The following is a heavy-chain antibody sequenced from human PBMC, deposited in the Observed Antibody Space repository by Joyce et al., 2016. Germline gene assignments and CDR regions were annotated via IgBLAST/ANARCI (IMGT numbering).Heavy chain of an antibody. CDR3: AREYGGTFYFDY. J-gene: IGHJ4*02. Sequence: QVQLVQSGAEVKNPGASVKVSCKAAGFSFSGYYIHWVRTAPGQGLGWMGWINTDRGDTIYAQNFPGRVTMTRDTAISTVYLELGRLTSDDTALYYCAREYGGTFYFDYWGQVTLITVSS. CDR1: GFSFSGYY. D-gene: IGHD4-23*01. CDR2: INTDRGDT. V-gene: IGHV1-2*02.